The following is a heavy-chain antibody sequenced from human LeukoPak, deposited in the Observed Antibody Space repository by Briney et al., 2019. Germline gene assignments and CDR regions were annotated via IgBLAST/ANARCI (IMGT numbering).Heavy chain of an antibody. CDR2: ISYDGSNK. Sequence: GGSLRLSCAASGFTFSSYAMHWVRQAPGKGLEWVAVISYDGSNKYYADSVKGRFTIPRDIAKNSVYLQMNSLRDEDTAVYYCVRDPDALDYWGQGTPVTVSS. CDR3: VRDPDALDY. V-gene: IGHV3-30-3*01. J-gene: IGHJ4*02. CDR1: GFTFSSYA.